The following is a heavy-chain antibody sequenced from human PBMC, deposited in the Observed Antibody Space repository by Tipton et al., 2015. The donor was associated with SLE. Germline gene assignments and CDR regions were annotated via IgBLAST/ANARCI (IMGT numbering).Heavy chain of an antibody. D-gene: IGHD4-17*01. CDR1: GFTFSSYW. CDR3: ARDAYGDSTVLLDY. CDR2: INSDGSST. J-gene: IGHJ4*02. Sequence: SLRLSCAASGFTFSSYWMYWVRQAPGKGPVWVSRINSDGSSTTYADSVKGRFTISRDNSKNTLYLQMNGLRAEDTAIYYCARDAYGDSTVLLDYWGQGTLVTVAS. V-gene: IGHV3-74*01.